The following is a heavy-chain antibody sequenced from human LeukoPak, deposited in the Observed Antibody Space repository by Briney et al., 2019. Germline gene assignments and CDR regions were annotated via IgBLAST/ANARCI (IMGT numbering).Heavy chain of an antibody. J-gene: IGHJ6*02. Sequence: SQTLSLTCTVSGGSISSGSYYWSWSRQPAGKGLEWIGRINTSGSTNYNPSLKSRVTISVDTSKNQFSLKLSSVTAADTAVYYCASIQSYYFGLDVWGHGTTVTVSS. CDR2: INTSGST. D-gene: IGHD4-11*01. V-gene: IGHV4-61*02. CDR3: ASIQSYYFGLDV. CDR1: GGSISSGSYY.